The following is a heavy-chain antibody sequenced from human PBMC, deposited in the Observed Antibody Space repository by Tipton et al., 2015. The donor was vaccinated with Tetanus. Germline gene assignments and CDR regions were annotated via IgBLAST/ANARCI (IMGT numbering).Heavy chain of an antibody. Sequence: SLRLSCAASGFTLSHYWMNWVRQAPGKGLEWVANINEDGSEAYHVVAVKGRFTISRDNANNSLYLQINSLRAEDAAVYYCTRGIRRALWGGGSCQTFDSWGLGTLVTVTS. D-gene: IGHD2-15*01. CDR1: GFTLSHYW. CDR3: TRGIRRALWGGGSCQTFDS. J-gene: IGHJ4*02. CDR2: INEDGSEA. V-gene: IGHV3-7*01.